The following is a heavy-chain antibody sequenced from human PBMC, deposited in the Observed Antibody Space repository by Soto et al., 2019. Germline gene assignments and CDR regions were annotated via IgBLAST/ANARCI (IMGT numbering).Heavy chain of an antibody. Sequence: QVHLVQSGAEVKKPGASVKVSRQASGYVFIGFGISWVRQAPGQGREWMGWISRHNGNTYYAQKFQGRVTMTTDASTSTAYMELRSLRSDDTAVYYCARDLDGSGSYYTDYWGPGTLVTVSS. V-gene: IGHV1-18*01. CDR1: GYVFIGFG. J-gene: IGHJ4*02. CDR2: ISRHNGNT. D-gene: IGHD3-10*01. CDR3: ARDLDGSGSYYTDY.